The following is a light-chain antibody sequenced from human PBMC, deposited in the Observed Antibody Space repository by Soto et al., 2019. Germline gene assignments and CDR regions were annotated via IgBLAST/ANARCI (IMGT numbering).Light chain of an antibody. CDR3: LHYYNYPQT. V-gene: IGKV1-6*01. CDR1: QDIGDD. CDR2: AAS. J-gene: IGKJ1*01. Sequence: AIQMTQSPSSLSASVGDRVTMTCRASQDIGDDLSWYQQRPGRAPKLLLFAASRLEGGVPSRFSGSYSGRDFTLTISGLQPDDFATYHCLHYYNYPQTFGQGTKVDIK.